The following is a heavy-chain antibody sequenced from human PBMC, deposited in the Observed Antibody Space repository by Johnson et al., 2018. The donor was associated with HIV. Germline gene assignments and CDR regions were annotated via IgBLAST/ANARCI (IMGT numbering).Heavy chain of an antibody. Sequence: QVQLVESGGGVVQPGRSLRLSCAASGFTFSSYAMHWVRQAPGKGLEWVAVISYDGSNKYYADSVNGRFTISRDNSKNTLYLQMNSLRAEDTAVYYCARGMVVAATKAFDIWGQGTMVTVSS. V-gene: IGHV3-30-3*01. CDR1: GFTFSSYA. D-gene: IGHD2-15*01. CDR3: ARGMVVAATKAFDI. CDR2: ISYDGSNK. J-gene: IGHJ3*02.